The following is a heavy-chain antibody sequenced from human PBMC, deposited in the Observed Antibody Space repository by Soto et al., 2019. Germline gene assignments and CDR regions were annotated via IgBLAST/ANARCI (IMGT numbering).Heavy chain of an antibody. D-gene: IGHD3-3*01. J-gene: IGHJ5*02. CDR2: INHTGGT. CDR3: ATRITVFGLLIPPFDP. V-gene: IGHV4-34*01. CDR1: GGSVNGYY. Sequence: SETLSLTCAVYGGSVNGYYWSWIRQPPGKGLEWIGEINHTGGTHYNPSLKSRVTMSVDTSKNQFSLRLSSVTAADTAIYYCATRITVFGLLIPPFDPWGQGTQVTVSS.